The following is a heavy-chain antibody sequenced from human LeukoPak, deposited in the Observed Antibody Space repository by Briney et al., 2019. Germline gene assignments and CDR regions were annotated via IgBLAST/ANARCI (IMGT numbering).Heavy chain of an antibody. Sequence: ASVKVSCKASGYTFTSYYMHWVRQAPGQGLEWLGWINTDSGGTNYAQKSLGRVTMTRDKANSTAYLELSGLRSDDTAVYYCSRHVVTLVRGVNNRKEDWFDPWGQGTLVSVSS. D-gene: IGHD3-10*01. CDR1: GYTFTSYY. CDR3: SRHVVTLVRGVNNRKEDWFDP. CDR2: INTDSGGT. J-gene: IGHJ5*02. V-gene: IGHV1-2*02.